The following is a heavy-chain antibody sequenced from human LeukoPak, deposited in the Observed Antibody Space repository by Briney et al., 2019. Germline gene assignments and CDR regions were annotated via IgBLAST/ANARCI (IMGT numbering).Heavy chain of an antibody. Sequence: ETLSLTCTVSGGSISSYYWSWIRQPAGKGLEWVGRIYTSGSTNYNPSLKSRVTMSVDTSKNQFSLKLSSVTAADTAVYFCAKDGYYYDSSGYRSFDYWGQGTLVTVSS. CDR3: AKDGYYYDSSGYRSFDY. CDR2: IYTSGST. V-gene: IGHV4-4*07. J-gene: IGHJ4*02. D-gene: IGHD3-22*01. CDR1: GGSISSYY.